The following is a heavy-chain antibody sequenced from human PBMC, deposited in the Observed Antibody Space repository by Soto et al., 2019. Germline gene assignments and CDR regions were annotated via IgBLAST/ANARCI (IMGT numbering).Heavy chain of an antibody. CDR2: IGGGGGST. CDR1: GFIVSNYA. J-gene: IGHJ4*02. D-gene: IGHD2-21*01. CDR3: AKAAMYSSPFDS. Sequence: ELQLLEAGGGLVQPGESLRLSCTASGFIVSNYAMTWVRQAPGRGLERVAKIGGGGGSTFYADSVKGRFTISRDNSKNTLYLQMSSLRDEDTAVYYCAKAAMYSSPFDSWGQGALVTVST. V-gene: IGHV3-23*01.